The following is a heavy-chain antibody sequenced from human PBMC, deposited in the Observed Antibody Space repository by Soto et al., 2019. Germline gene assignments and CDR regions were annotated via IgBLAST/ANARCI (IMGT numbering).Heavy chain of an antibody. CDR1: GFTFSSYA. J-gene: IGHJ2*01. CDR2: ISYDGSNK. V-gene: IGHV3-30-3*01. CDR3: ASNLGDSSSHAHKYWYFDL. D-gene: IGHD6-6*01. Sequence: QVPLVESGGGVVQPGRSLRLSCAASGFTFSSYAMHWVRQAPGKGLEWVAVISYDGSNKYYADSVKGRFTISRDNSKNTLYLQMNSLRAEDTAVYYCASNLGDSSSHAHKYWYFDLWGRGTLVTVSS.